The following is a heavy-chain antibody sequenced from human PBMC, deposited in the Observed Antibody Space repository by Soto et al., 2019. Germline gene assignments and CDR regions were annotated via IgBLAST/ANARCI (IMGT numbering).Heavy chain of an antibody. J-gene: IGHJ4*02. CDR1: GFTVSSYA. Sequence: TGGSLRLSCAASGFTVSSYAMSWVRQAPGKGLEWVSAISGSGGSTYYADSVKGRFTISRDNSKNTLYLQMNSLRAEDTAVYYCAKDLGLAYCGGDCYSSGGQGTLVTVSS. CDR2: ISGSGGST. V-gene: IGHV3-23*01. D-gene: IGHD2-21*02. CDR3: AKDLGLAYCGGDCYSS.